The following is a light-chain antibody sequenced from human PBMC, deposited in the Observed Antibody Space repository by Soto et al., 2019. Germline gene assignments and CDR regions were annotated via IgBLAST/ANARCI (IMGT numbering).Light chain of an antibody. Sequence: EIVLTQSPGTLSLSPGERATLSCGASQSVSSSYLAWYQQKPGQTPRLLIYGASGRATAIPVRFSGSWSGTDFTLTISRLETEDFAVYYCQQYGSSPPVTLGQGTRLEIK. CDR3: QQYGSSPPVT. CDR2: GAS. J-gene: IGKJ5*01. V-gene: IGKV3-20*01. CDR1: QSVSSSY.